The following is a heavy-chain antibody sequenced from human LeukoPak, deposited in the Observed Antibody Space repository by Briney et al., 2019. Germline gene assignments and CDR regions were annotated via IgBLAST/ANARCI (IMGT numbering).Heavy chain of an antibody. CDR3: AKELTIVVAPAAEKALDY. CDR2: IRYDGSNK. Sequence: PGGSLRLSCAASGFTFSSYGMHWVRQAPGKGLEWVAFIRYDGSNKYYADSVKGRFTISRDNSKNTLYLQMNSLRAEDTAVYYCAKELTIVVAPAAEKALDYWGQGTLVTVSS. D-gene: IGHD2-2*01. CDR1: GFTFSSYG. V-gene: IGHV3-30*02. J-gene: IGHJ4*02.